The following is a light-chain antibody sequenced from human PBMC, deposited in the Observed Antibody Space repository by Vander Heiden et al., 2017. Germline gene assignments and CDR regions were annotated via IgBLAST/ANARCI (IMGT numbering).Light chain of an antibody. Sequence: DIVMTQSPHSLPVTPGEPAFISCRSSQSLLYRNGLNYLDWYLQKPGPSSQLLCHLGSKRASGVPDRFRGSGAGTDFTLKVSRVEAEDVGVYYCMQAVQTPRTFGQGTKLEIK. J-gene: IGKJ2*01. CDR1: QSLLYRNGLNY. V-gene: IGKV2-28*01. CDR3: MQAVQTPRT. CDR2: LGS.